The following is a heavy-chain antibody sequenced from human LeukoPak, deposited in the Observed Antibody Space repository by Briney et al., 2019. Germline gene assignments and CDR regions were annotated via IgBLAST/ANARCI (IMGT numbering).Heavy chain of an antibody. CDR2: INHSGST. CDR3: ATNVAYCGGDCSFGWFDP. D-gene: IGHD2-21*02. CDR1: SGSFSGYY. Sequence: TSETLSLTCAVYSGSFSGYYWSWIRQPPGKGLEWIGEINHSGSTTYNPSLKSRVTISVATSKNQLSLKLTSVTAADTAIYYCATNVAYCGGDCSFGWFDPWGQGTLVTVSS. V-gene: IGHV4-34*01. J-gene: IGHJ5*02.